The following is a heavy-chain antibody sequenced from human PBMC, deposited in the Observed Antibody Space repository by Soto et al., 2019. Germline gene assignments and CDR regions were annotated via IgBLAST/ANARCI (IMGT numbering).Heavy chain of an antibody. D-gene: IGHD3-3*01. Sequence: SETLSLTCTVSGGSISSYYWSWIRQPPGKGLEWIGYIYYSGSTNYNPSLKSRVTISVDTSKNQFSLKLSSVTAADTAVYYCARAHDFWSGFSGVMDVWGQGTTVTVSS. J-gene: IGHJ6*02. CDR3: ARAHDFWSGFSGVMDV. CDR2: IYYSGST. CDR1: GGSISSYY. V-gene: IGHV4-59*01.